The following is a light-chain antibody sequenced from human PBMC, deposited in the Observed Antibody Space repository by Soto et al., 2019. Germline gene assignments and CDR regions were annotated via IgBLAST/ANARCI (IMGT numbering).Light chain of an antibody. Sequence: IVMTQTPLSSPVTLGQPASISCRSSQSLVHSDGKTYLSWLQQRPGQPPRLLIYRISNRLSGVPDRFSGSGAGTDFTLRISRVEAEDVGVYYCMQGTQFPFSFGPGTKVDIK. J-gene: IGKJ3*01. CDR2: RIS. V-gene: IGKV2-24*01. CDR3: MQGTQFPFS. CDR1: QSLVHSDGKTY.